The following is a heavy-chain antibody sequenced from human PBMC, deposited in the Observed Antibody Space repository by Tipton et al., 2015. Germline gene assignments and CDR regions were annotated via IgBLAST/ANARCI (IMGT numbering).Heavy chain of an antibody. CDR1: GDSISSSNW. Sequence: GLVKPSGTLSLTCSVSGDSISSSNWWSWVRQPPGKGLEWIGEIHHGGSTNYNPSLKSRVTMSVDTSKNQFSLKLSSVTAADTAVYYCARVGSSTSWYPFDYWGQGTLVTVSS. CDR3: ARVGSSTSWYPFDY. CDR2: IHHGGST. J-gene: IGHJ4*02. V-gene: IGHV4-4*02. D-gene: IGHD6-13*01.